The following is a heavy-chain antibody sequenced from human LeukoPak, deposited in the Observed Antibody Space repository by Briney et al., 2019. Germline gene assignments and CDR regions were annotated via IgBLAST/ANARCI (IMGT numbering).Heavy chain of an antibody. V-gene: IGHV3-23*01. CDR1: GFTFSSFA. D-gene: IGHD3-16*01. CDR2: ISGNGVNT. CDR3: AKGPYDYVWGSYDY. Sequence: GGSLRLSCAASGFTFSSFAMNWVRQAPGKGLEWVSGISGNGVNTYYADSVKGRFTISRDNSKNTLYLQMKSLRAEDTAVYYCAKGPYDYVWGSYDYWGQGTLVTVSS. J-gene: IGHJ4*02.